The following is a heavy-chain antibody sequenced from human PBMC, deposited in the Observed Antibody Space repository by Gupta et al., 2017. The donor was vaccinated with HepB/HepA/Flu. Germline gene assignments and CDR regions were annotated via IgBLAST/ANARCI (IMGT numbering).Heavy chain of an antibody. CDR1: GFSLSTSGVG. V-gene: IGHV2-5*02. D-gene: IGHD1-26*01. J-gene: IGHJ5*02. Sequence: QITLKESGPTLVKPTQTLTLTCTLSGFSLSTSGVGVGWIRQPPGKALEWLAVIYWDDDKRYSPALKSRLTITKDTSKNQVALTMTNMDPGDTATYDGAQRQGANKGGGTFHTWGQGARVTVSS. CDR3: AQRQGANKGGGTFHT. CDR2: IYWDDDK.